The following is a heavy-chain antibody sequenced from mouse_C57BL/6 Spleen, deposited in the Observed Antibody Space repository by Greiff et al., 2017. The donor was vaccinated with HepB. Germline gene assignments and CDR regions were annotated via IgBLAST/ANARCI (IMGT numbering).Heavy chain of an antibody. J-gene: IGHJ2*01. D-gene: IGHD2-4*01. CDR3: ARTLYYDYDYFDY. Sequence: QVQLQQSGPELVKPGASVKISCKASGYAFSSSWMNWVKQRPGKGLEWIGRIYPGDGDTNYNGKFKGKATLTADKSSSTAYMQLSSLTSEDSAVYFCARTLYYDYDYFDYWGQGTTLTVSS. V-gene: IGHV1-82*01. CDR2: IYPGDGDT. CDR1: GYAFSSSW.